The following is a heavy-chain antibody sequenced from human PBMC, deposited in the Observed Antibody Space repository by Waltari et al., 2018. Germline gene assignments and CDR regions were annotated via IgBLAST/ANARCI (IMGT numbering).Heavy chain of an antibody. J-gene: IGHJ4*02. Sequence: QVQLVQSGAEVKKPGSSVKVSCKASGGTFSSYAISWVRQAPGQGLEWMGGIIPILGIANYAQKFQGRVTITADKSTRTAYMELSSLRSEDTAVYYCARGERESGEWERPLDYWGQGTLVTVSS. V-gene: IGHV1-69*10. D-gene: IGHD1-26*01. CDR2: IIPILGIA. CDR3: ARGERESGEWERPLDY. CDR1: GGTFSSYA.